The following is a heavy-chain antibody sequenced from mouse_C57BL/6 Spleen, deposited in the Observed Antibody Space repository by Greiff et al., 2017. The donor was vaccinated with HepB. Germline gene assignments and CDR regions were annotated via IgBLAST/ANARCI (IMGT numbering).Heavy chain of an antibody. V-gene: IGHV1-26*01. CDR3: ARRGGYFDY. CDR1: GYTFTDYY. D-gene: IGHD1-1*02. CDR2: INPNNGGT. Sequence: VQLQQSGPELVKPGASVKISCKASGYTFTDYYMNWVKQSHGKSLEWIGDINPNNGGTSYNQKFKGKATLTVDKSSSTAYMERRSLTSEDSAVYYCARRGGYFDYWGQGTTLTVSS. J-gene: IGHJ2*01.